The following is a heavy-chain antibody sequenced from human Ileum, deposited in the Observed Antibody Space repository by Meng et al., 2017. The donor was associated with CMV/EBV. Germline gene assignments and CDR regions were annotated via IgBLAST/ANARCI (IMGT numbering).Heavy chain of an antibody. CDR1: EFIFSDYY. J-gene: IGHJ4*02. V-gene: IGHV3-11*01. D-gene: IGHD3/OR15-3a*01. CDR3: ARLGLFDY. CDR2: ISGRDSII. Sequence: SLSLSCAASEFIFSDYYMTWVRQAPGKGLEWISYISGRDSIIYYADSVKGRFTVSRDNTKNLLFLQMNSLRDEDTAVYYCARLGLFDYWGQGALVTVSS.